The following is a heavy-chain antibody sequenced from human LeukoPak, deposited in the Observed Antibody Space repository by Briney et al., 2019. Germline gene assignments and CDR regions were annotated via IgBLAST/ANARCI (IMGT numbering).Heavy chain of an antibody. J-gene: IGHJ4*02. Sequence: SETLSLTCTVSGGFISSSSYYWGWIRQPPGKGLEWIGSIYYSGSTYYNPSLKSRVTISVDTSKNQFSLKLSSVTAADTAVYYCAGSIVVQFDYWGQGTLVTVSS. D-gene: IGHD3-22*01. CDR2: IYYSGST. CDR1: GGFISSSSYY. V-gene: IGHV4-39*01. CDR3: AGSIVVQFDY.